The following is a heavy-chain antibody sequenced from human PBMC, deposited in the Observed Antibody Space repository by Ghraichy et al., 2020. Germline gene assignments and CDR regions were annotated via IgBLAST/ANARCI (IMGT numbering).Heavy chain of an antibody. D-gene: IGHD3-9*01. Sequence: SVKVSCKASGGTFSSYAISWVRQAPGQGLEWMGGIIPIFGTANYAQKFQGRVTITADKSTSTAYMELSSLRSEDTAVYYCARGRGKLRYFDWLLSGNWFDPWGQGTLVTVSS. J-gene: IGHJ5*02. CDR1: GGTFSSYA. V-gene: IGHV1-69*06. CDR2: IIPIFGTA. CDR3: ARGRGKLRYFDWLLSGNWFDP.